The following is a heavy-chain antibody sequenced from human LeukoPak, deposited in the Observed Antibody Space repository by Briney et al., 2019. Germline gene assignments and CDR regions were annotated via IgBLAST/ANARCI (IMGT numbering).Heavy chain of an antibody. CDR1: GFTFSSYG. V-gene: IGHV3-33*01. CDR2: IWCDGSNK. CDR3: ARDQSESSSGAFDI. J-gene: IGHJ3*02. D-gene: IGHD3-22*01. Sequence: PGGSLRLSCAASGFTFSSYGMHWVRQAPGKGLEWVAVIWCDGSNKYYADSVKGRFTISRDNSKNTLYLQMNSLRAEDTAVYYCARDQSESSSGAFDIWGQGTMVTVSS.